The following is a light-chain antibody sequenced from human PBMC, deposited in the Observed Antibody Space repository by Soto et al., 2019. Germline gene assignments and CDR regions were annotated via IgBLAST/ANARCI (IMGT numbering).Light chain of an antibody. J-gene: IGKJ3*01. Sequence: EIVMTQSPATLSMSPGERATLSCRASQSISTKVAWYQQKPGQAPRLLIYGASTRATGVPARFSGSGSGTEFTLSISSLQSEHFAVYYCQQYYNTPLTFGPGTKVDIK. CDR3: QQYYNTPLT. CDR2: GAS. V-gene: IGKV3-15*01. CDR1: QSISTK.